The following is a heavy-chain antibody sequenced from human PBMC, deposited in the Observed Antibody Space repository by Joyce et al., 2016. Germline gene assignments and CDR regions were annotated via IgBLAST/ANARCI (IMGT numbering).Heavy chain of an antibody. CDR2: ISGSGDST. J-gene: IGHJ4*02. CDR1: GLTFSNYA. Sequence: EVQLLESGGGLAQPGGSLRLSCAASGLTFSNYAMSWVRQAPGKGLEGVSSISGSGDSTYYADSGKGRFTISRDNFKNTLYLQMNSLRAADTAVYYCAKARYDFWSGYYFDYWGPGTLVTVSS. D-gene: IGHD3-3*01. CDR3: AKARYDFWSGYYFDY. V-gene: IGHV3-23*01.